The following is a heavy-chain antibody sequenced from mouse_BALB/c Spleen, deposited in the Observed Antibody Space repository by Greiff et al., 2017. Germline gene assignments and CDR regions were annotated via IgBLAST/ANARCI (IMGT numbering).Heavy chain of an antibody. Sequence: EVQLVESGGGLVQPGGSRTLSCAASGFTFSSFGMHWVRQAPEKGLGWVAYISSGSSTIYYADTVKGRFTISRDNPKNTLFLQMTSLRSEDTAMYYCAREGIYNGRAMDYWGQGTSVTVSS. CDR2: ISSGSSTI. J-gene: IGHJ4*01. CDR1: GFTFSSFG. V-gene: IGHV5-17*02. CDR3: AREGIYNGRAMDY. D-gene: IGHD2-3*01.